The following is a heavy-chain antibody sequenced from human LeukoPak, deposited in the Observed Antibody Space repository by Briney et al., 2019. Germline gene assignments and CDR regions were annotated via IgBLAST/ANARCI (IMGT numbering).Heavy chain of an antibody. CDR3: AKDRIVVVPAAIGTDY. J-gene: IGHJ4*02. CDR2: ISGSGGAT. V-gene: IGHV3-23*01. CDR1: GFTFSSYA. Sequence: GGSLRLSYAASGFTFSSYAMSWVRQAPGKGLEWVSAISGSGGATYYADSVKGRFTISRDNSKNTLYLQMNSLRAEDTAVYYCAKDRIVVVPAAIGTDYWGQGTLVTVSS. D-gene: IGHD2-2*01.